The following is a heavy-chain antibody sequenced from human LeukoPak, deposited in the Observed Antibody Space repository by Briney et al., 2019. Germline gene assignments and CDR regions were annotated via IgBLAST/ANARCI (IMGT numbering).Heavy chain of an antibody. CDR3: ARVGYCSSTSCRRGAFDI. V-gene: IGHV3-11*01. CDR2: ISSSGSTI. Sequence: PGGSLRLSCAASGFTFSDHYIDWVRQAPGKGLEWVSYISSSGSTIYYADSVKGRFTISRDNAKNSLYLQMNSLRAEDTAVYYCARVGYCSSTSCRRGAFDIWGQGTMVTVSS. D-gene: IGHD2-2*01. J-gene: IGHJ3*02. CDR1: GFTFSDHY.